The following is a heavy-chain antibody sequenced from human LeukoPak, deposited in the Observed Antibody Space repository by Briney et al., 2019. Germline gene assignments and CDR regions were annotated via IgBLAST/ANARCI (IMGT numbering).Heavy chain of an antibody. CDR3: ARVGVVRYMDV. CDR2: IYTSGST. D-gene: IGHD2-8*01. Sequence: PSETLSLTCTVSGNSISSGDNYWSWIRQPAGKGLEWIGRIYTSGSTNYNPSLKSRVTISGDTSKNQFSLKLSSVTAADTAVYYCARVGVVRYMDVWGKGTTVTVSS. V-gene: IGHV4-61*02. J-gene: IGHJ6*03. CDR1: GNSISSGDNY.